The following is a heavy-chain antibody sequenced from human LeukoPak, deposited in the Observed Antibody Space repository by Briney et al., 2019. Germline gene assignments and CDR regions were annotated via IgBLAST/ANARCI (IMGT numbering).Heavy chain of an antibody. CDR2: INPNSGGT. CDR3: ARGGRGYSYGYDVDY. Sequence: ASVKVSCKASGYTFTGYYMHWVRQAPGQGLEWMGWINPNSGGTNYVQKFQGRVTMTRDTSISTAYMELSRLRSDDTAVYYCARGGRGYSYGYDVDYWGQGTLVTVSS. V-gene: IGHV1-2*02. J-gene: IGHJ4*02. D-gene: IGHD5-18*01. CDR1: GYTFTGYY.